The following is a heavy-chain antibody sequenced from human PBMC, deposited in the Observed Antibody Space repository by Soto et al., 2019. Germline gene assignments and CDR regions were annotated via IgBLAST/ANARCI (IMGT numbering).Heavy chain of an antibody. V-gene: IGHV4-4*07. D-gene: IGHD1-20*01. Sequence: SETLSLTCTVSGGSMSSYYWSYIRQPAGKGLEWIGRIYMSGITDYNPSLKSRVTMSVDTSKNQFSLKLSSVTATAVYYCARGGFYNWNNYYFDYWGQGTLVTVSS. CDR1: GGSMSSYY. J-gene: IGHJ4*02. CDR3: ARGGFYNWNNYYFDY. CDR2: IYMSGIT.